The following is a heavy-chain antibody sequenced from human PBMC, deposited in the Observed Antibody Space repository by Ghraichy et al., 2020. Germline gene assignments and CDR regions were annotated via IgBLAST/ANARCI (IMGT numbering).Heavy chain of an antibody. D-gene: IGHD2-15*01. Sequence: LSLTCAASGFTFSSYSMNWVRQAPGKGLEWVSSISSSSSYIYYADSVKGRFTISRDNAKNSLYLQMNSLRAEDTAVYYCARDGGYCSGGSCYLPYWFDPWGQGTLVTVSS. CDR2: ISSSSSYI. CDR1: GFTFSSYS. V-gene: IGHV3-21*01. J-gene: IGHJ5*02. CDR3: ARDGGYCSGGSCYLPYWFDP.